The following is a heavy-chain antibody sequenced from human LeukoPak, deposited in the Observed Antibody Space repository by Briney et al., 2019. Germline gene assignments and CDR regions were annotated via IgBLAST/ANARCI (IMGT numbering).Heavy chain of an antibody. J-gene: IGHJ3*02. Sequence: KPSETLSLTCTVSGGSISSYYWSWIRQPPGKGLEWIGYIYYSGSTNYNPSLKSRVTISVDTSKNQFSLKLSSVTAADTAVYYCARLRETGADTAMVLDDAFDIWGQGTMVTVSS. CDR2: IYYSGST. V-gene: IGHV4-59*08. D-gene: IGHD5-18*01. CDR1: GGSISSYY. CDR3: ARLRETGADTAMVLDDAFDI.